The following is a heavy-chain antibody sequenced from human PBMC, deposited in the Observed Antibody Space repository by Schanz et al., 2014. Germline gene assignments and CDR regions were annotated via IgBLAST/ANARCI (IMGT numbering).Heavy chain of an antibody. CDR3: ARDNYYGSGSCAY. J-gene: IGHJ4*02. V-gene: IGHV3-33*01. CDR2: IWNNGVTK. CDR1: GFIFSNYG. D-gene: IGHD3-10*01. Sequence: VQLVESGGGLVKPGGSLRLSCAASGFIFSNYGMHWFRQPAGKGLEWVAVIWNNGVTKYYADSVRGRFTISRDRFQNTLYLRMSSLRGEDTAVYYCARDNYYGSGSCAYWGQGTLVTVSS.